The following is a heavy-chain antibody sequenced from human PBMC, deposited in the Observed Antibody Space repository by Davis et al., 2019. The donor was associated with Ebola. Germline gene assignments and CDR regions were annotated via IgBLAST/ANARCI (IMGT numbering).Heavy chain of an antibody. Sequence: SVKVSCKAFGGTFSSYAISWVRQAPGQGLEWMGGIIPILGIANYAQKFQGRVTITADESTSTAYMELGSLRSEDTAVYYCASGLVRGESYWYFDLWGRGTLVTVSS. CDR2: IIPILGIA. J-gene: IGHJ2*01. D-gene: IGHD6-6*01. CDR1: GGTFSSYA. CDR3: ASGLVRGESYWYFDL. V-gene: IGHV1-69*10.